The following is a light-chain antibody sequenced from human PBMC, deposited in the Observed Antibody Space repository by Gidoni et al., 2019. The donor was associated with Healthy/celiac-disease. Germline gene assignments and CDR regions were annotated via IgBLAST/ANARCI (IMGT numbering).Light chain of an antibody. Sequence: DIQMTQSPSSLSASVGDRVTITCRASQSISSYLNWYQQKPGKAPKFLIYAASSLQSGFPSRFSGSGSGTDFTLTISSLQPEDFATYYCQQSYSTPQTFGQGTKVEIK. CDR3: QQSYSTPQT. J-gene: IGKJ1*01. V-gene: IGKV1-39*01. CDR1: QSISSY. CDR2: AAS.